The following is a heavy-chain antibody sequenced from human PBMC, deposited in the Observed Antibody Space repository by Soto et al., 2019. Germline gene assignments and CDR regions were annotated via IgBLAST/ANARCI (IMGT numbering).Heavy chain of an antibody. J-gene: IGHJ6*02. D-gene: IGHD3-10*01. V-gene: IGHV2-5*02. CDR3: AHSITVVRGSFGLRLSSGGQSRPMDV. CDR1: GFSLSTSGVG. Sequence: SGPTLVNPTQTLTLTCTFSGFSLSTSGVGVGWIRQPPGKALEWLALIYWDDDKRYSPSLKSRLTISKDTSKNQVVLTMTNMDPVDTATYYCAHSITVVRGSFGLRLSSGGQSRPMDVWGQGTTVTVSS. CDR2: IYWDDDK.